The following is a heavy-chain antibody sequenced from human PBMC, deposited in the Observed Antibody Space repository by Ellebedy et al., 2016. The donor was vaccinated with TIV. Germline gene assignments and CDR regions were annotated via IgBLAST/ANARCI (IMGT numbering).Heavy chain of an antibody. J-gene: IGHJ4*02. Sequence: GESLKISXAASGFTFSDYYMNWVRQAPGKGLEWVSSISSRSTIYYADSVKGRFTISRDNAKNSLYLQMNSLRAEDTAVYYCARDRGRSSSCDFDYWGQGTLVTVSP. D-gene: IGHD2-2*01. CDR3: ARDRGRSSSCDFDY. CDR2: ISSRSTI. CDR1: GFTFSDYY. V-gene: IGHV3-69-1*01.